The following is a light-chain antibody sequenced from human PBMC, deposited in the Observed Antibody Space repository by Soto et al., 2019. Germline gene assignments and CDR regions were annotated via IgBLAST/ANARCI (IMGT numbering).Light chain of an antibody. V-gene: IGLV2-23*02. CDR1: SSDVGNYNL. Sequence: QSALTQPASVSGSPGQSITISCTGTSSDVGNYNLVSWYQHHTGTAPKLMIYEVSKRPSGVSNRFSGSKSGNTASLTISGLLAEDEADYYCCSAGNSPSAVVFGGGTKLTVL. J-gene: IGLJ2*01. CDR2: EVS. CDR3: CSAGNSPSAVV.